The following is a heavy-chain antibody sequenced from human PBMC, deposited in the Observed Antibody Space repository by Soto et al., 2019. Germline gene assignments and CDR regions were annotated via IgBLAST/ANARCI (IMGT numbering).Heavy chain of an antibody. V-gene: IGHV3-23*01. CDR1: GFTFSSVA. Sequence: GGSLRLSCAGSGFTFSSVAMTWVRQAPGKGLEWVSSISGSGDSTYYADSVKGRFTISRDNSKNTLYLQMNSLRAEDTAVYYYAKGSLTPGQWGEGTLVTVSS. J-gene: IGHJ4*02. CDR3: AKGSLTPGQ. CDR2: ISGSGDST.